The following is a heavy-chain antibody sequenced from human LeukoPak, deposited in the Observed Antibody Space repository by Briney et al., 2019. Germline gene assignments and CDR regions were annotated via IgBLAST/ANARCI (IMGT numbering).Heavy chain of an antibody. CDR2: ISYDGSNK. CDR3: AKASRYSGTFPPDY. V-gene: IGHV3-30*18. D-gene: IGHD1-26*01. CDR1: GFTFSSYG. J-gene: IGHJ4*02. Sequence: GGSLRLSCAASGFTFSSYGMHWVRQAPGKGLEWVAVISYDGSNKYYADSVKGRFTISRDNSKNTLYLQMNSLRAEDTAVYYCAKASRYSGTFPPDYWGQGTLVTVSS.